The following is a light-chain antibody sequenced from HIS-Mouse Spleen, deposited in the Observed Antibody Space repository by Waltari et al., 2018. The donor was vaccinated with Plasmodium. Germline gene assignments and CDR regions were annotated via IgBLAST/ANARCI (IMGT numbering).Light chain of an antibody. V-gene: IGKV1-5*03. Sequence: DIQMTQSPSTLSASVGDRVTITCRASQSISSRLAWYQQKTGKAPKLLIYKASSLGSGVPSRFSGSGSGTEFTLTISSLQPDDFATYYCQQYNSYSWTFGQGTKVEIK. CDR1: QSISSR. J-gene: IGKJ1*01. CDR3: QQYNSYSWT. CDR2: KAS.